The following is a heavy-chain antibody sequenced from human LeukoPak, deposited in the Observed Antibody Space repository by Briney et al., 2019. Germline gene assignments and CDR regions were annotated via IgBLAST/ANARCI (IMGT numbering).Heavy chain of an antibody. J-gene: IGHJ4*02. V-gene: IGHV4-39*01. CDR2: IYYSGST. CDR3: ARQESGMVATSNQYYFDY. Sequence: SETLSLTCTVSGGSISSTDSYWGWIRQPPGKGLEWIGSIYYSGSTYYNPSLKSRVTISVDTSKNQFSLKLSSVTAADMAVYYCARQESGMVATSNQYYFDYWGQGTLVTVSS. CDR1: GGSISSTDSY. D-gene: IGHD5-12*01.